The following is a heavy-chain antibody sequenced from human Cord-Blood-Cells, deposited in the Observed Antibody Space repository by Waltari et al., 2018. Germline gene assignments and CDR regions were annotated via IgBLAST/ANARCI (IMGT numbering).Heavy chain of an antibody. CDR3: ARDKHDFWSGYYDAFDI. CDR2: IIPILGIA. V-gene: IGHV1-69*09. D-gene: IGHD3-3*01. J-gene: IGHJ3*02. CDR1: GGTFSRYA. Sequence: QVQLVQSGAEVKKPGSSVKVSCQASGGTFSRYAISWVRQAPGQGLEWMGRIIPILGIANYAQKFQGRVTITADKSTSTAYMELSSLRSEDTAVYYCARDKHDFWSGYYDAFDIWGQGTMVTVSS.